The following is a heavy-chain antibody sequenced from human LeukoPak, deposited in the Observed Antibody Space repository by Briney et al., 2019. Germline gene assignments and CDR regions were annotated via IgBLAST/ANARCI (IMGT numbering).Heavy chain of an antibody. CDR2: INHSGST. CDR3: ARSPEYYYDSSGYPAYAFDI. Sequence: PSETLSLTCAVYGGAFIGYYWSWIRQPPGKGLEWIGEINHSGSTNYNPSLKSRVTISVDTSKNQFSLKLSSVTAADTAVYYCARSPEYYYDSSGYPAYAFDIWGQGTMVTVPS. J-gene: IGHJ3*02. CDR1: GGAFIGYY. D-gene: IGHD3-22*01. V-gene: IGHV4-34*01.